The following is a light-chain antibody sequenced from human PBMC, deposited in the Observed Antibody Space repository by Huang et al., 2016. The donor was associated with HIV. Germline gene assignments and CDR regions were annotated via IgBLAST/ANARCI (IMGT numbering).Light chain of an antibody. CDR3: QQRSSLYT. CDR1: QSVSTY. J-gene: IGKJ2*01. V-gene: IGKV3-11*01. Sequence: IVLTQSSATLSLSPGENATLSCRASQSVSTYLAWYQQKPGQPPRLLIYDASNRATGIPARFSGSGAGTDFTLTISSLEPEDFAIYYCQQRSSLYTFGQGTKLEIK. CDR2: DAS.